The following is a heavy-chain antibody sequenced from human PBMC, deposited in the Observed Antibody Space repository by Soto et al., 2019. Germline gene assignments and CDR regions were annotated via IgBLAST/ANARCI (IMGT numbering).Heavy chain of an antibody. D-gene: IGHD1-26*01. Sequence: GGSLRLSCAASGFTFSSYGMHWVRQAPGKGLEWVAVISYDGSNKYYADSVKGRFTISRDNSKNTLYLQMNSLRAEDTAVYYCAKVGGTTIGMDFWGQGTTVT. V-gene: IGHV3-30*18. CDR3: AKVGGTTIGMDF. J-gene: IGHJ6*02. CDR2: ISYDGSNK. CDR1: GFTFSSYG.